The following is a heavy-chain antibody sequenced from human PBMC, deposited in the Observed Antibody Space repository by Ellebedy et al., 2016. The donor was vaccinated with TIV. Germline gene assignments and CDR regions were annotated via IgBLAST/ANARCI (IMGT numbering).Heavy chain of an antibody. V-gene: IGHV3-23*01. CDR2: ISNTGRRT. J-gene: IGHJ4*02. CDR3: ARGRSGTYIHHAFDY. Sequence: GESLKISCAASGFTFSSYAMSWVRQAPGKGLEWVSTISNTGRRTYYADSVKGRFTISRDNSKNTLSLQMNSLRGEDTAIYYCARGRSGTYIHHAFDYWGQGALVTVSS. CDR1: GFTFSSYA. D-gene: IGHD1-14*01.